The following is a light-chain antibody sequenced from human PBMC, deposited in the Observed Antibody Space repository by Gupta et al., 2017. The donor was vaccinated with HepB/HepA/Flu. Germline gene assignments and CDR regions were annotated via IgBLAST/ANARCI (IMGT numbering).Light chain of an antibody. Sequence: QSALTQPAPVSGSPGPSTTISCTGTSSDVGGYNYVSWYQQHPGKAPKLMIYDVSKRPSGVANRFSGSKSGNTASLTISGLQAEDEAYYYCTSYTSSSTRVFGGGTKLTVL. V-gene: IGLV2-14*01. CDR2: DVS. CDR1: SSDVGGYNY. CDR3: TSYTSSSTRV. J-gene: IGLJ3*02.